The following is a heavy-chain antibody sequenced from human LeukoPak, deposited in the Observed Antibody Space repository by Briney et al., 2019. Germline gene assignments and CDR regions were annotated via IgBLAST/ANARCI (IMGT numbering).Heavy chain of an antibody. V-gene: IGHV3-7*03. CDR3: TRAGIVVVVAATQFDP. J-gene: IGHJ5*02. Sequence: GGSLRLSCAASGFTFTNYWMTWVRQAPGKGLEWVANIKQDGSVKYYVDSVKGRFTISRDNAKNSLYLQMNSLKTEDTAVYYCTRAGIVVVVAATQFDPWGQGTLVTVSS. CDR1: GFTFTNYW. CDR2: IKQDGSVK. D-gene: IGHD2-15*01.